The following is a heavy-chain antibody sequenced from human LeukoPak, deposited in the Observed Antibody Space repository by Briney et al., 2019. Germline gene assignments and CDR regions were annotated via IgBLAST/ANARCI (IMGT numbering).Heavy chain of an antibody. Sequence: GGSLRLPCAASGFTFSTYWMHWVRQAPGKGLVWVSRINGEGRSTSHADSVKGRFTISRDNAKNTLYLQMNSLRAEDTAVYYCTSDTVDTAVGIDYWGQGTLVTVSS. CDR2: INGEGRST. CDR3: TSDTVDTAVGIDY. D-gene: IGHD5-18*01. CDR1: GFTFSTYW. J-gene: IGHJ4*02. V-gene: IGHV3-74*01.